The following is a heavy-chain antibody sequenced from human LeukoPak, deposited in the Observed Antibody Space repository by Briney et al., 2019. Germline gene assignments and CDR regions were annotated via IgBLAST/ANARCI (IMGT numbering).Heavy chain of an antibody. CDR1: GGSFSGYY. J-gene: IGHJ4*02. CDR3: ARGRIAVAGTEAFDY. Sequence: PSETLSLTCAVYGGSFSGYYWSWIRQPPGKGLEWIGRIYTSGSTNYNPSLKSRVTMSVDTSKNQFSLKLSSVTAADTTVYYCARGRIAVAGTEAFDYWGQGTLVTVSS. V-gene: IGHV4-59*10. CDR2: IYTSGST. D-gene: IGHD6-19*01.